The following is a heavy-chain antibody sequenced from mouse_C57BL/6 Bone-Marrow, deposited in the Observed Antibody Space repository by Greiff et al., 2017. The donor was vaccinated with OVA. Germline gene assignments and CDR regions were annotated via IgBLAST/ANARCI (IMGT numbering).Heavy chain of an antibody. V-gene: IGHV10-3*01. CDR3: GRDQNYGSSLHWYFDV. CDR2: IRSKSSNYAK. J-gene: IGHJ1*03. Sequence: EVHLVESGGGLVQPKGSLKLSCAASGFTFNTYAMHWVRQAPGKGLEWVARIRSKSSNYAKYYADSVKDRFTISRDDSQSMLYLQMNNLKTEDTAMYYCGRDQNYGSSLHWYFDVWGTGTTVTVSS. CDR1: GFTFNTYA. D-gene: IGHD1-1*01.